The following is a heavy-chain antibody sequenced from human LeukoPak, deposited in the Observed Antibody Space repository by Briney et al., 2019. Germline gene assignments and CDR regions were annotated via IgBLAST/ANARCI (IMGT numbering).Heavy chain of an antibody. Sequence: SGGSLRLSCADSGFTFSRSWMAWVRQAPGKGLEWVGNINQDGSAQNYVDSVKGRFIITRDYAKNTLYFQMDSLRSADTAVYFFTRDAAYDRFDYWGQGTLVTVSS. D-gene: IGHD3-22*01. CDR3: TRDAAYDRFDY. CDR1: GFTFSRSW. V-gene: IGHV3-7*05. CDR2: INQDGSAQ. J-gene: IGHJ4*02.